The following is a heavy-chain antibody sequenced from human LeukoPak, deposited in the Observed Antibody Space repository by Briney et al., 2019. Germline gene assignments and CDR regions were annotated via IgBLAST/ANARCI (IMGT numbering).Heavy chain of an antibody. Sequence: PGGSLRLSCAASGFTFSSYAMSWVRQAPGKGLEWVSAISGSGGSTYYADSVKGRFTISRDNSKNTLYLQMNSLRAEDTAVYYCAKDYIRTVAVTDAFDIWGQGTMVTVSS. CDR2: ISGSGGST. CDR3: AKDYIRTVAVTDAFDI. D-gene: IGHD1-14*01. CDR1: GFTFSSYA. J-gene: IGHJ3*02. V-gene: IGHV3-23*01.